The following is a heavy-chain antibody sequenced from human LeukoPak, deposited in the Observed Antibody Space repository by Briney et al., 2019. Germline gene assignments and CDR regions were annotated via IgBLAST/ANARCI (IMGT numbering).Heavy chain of an antibody. V-gene: IGHV1-46*01. CDR1: GYTFTSYH. D-gene: IGHD2-21*01. J-gene: IGHJ4*02. CDR2: INPSGGST. CDR3: AGGGVAIQDLNYFDY. Sequence: ASVKVSCKASGYTFTSYHMHWVRQAPGQGLEWMGIINPSGGSTRYAQKFQGRITMTRDTSTSTVYMELSSPRSEDTAVYYCAGGGVAIQDLNYFDYWGQGTLVTVSS.